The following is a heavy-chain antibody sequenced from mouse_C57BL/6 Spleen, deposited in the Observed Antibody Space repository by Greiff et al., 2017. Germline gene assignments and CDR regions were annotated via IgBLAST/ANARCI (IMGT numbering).Heavy chain of an antibody. D-gene: IGHD2-4*01. CDR2: IDPSGSYT. CDR1: GYTFTSYW. V-gene: IGHV1-69*01. Sequence: VQLQQPGAELVMPGASVKLSCKASGYTFTSYWMHWVKQRPGQGLEWIGEIDPSGSYTNYNQKFKGKSTLTVDKSSSTAYMQLSSLTSEDSAVYYCARSDYGDAMDYWGQGTSVTVSS. CDR3: ARSDYGDAMDY. J-gene: IGHJ4*01.